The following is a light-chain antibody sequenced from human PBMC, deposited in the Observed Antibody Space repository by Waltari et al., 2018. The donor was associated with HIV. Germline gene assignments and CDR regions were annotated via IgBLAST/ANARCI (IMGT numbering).Light chain of an antibody. J-gene: IGLJ2*01. CDR3: LSYTGSINFVV. Sequence: QSALTQPPPASGSPGQSVTISCTGTSTAAGGYKYVSWYQQHPGKAPKLMIYEVSKRPSGVPDRFSGSKSGNTASLTVSGLQAEDEADYYCLSYTGSINFVVFGGGTKLTVL. V-gene: IGLV2-8*01. CDR2: EVS. CDR1: STAAGGYKY.